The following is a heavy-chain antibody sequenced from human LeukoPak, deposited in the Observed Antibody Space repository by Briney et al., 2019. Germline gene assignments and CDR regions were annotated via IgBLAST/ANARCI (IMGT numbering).Heavy chain of an antibody. CDR1: GFTFSSYA. D-gene: IGHD6-19*01. V-gene: IGHV3-30-3*01. CDR2: ISYDGSNK. J-gene: IGHJ4*02. Sequence: PGGSLRLSCAASGFTFSSYAMHWVRQAPGKGLEWVAVISYDGSNKYYADSVKGRFTISRDNSKNTLYLQMNSLRTEDTAVYYCARDRDISGEYYFDYWGQGTLVTVSS. CDR3: ARDRDISGEYYFDY.